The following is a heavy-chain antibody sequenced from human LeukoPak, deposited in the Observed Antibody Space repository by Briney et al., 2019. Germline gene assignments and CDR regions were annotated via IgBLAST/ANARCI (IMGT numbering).Heavy chain of an antibody. V-gene: IGHV3-74*01. CDR2: INSDGSST. J-gene: IGHJ4*02. CDR3: ARAAEAGDYVFH. CDR1: GFTFSSYW. Sequence: PGGSLRLSCAASGFTFSSYWMHWVRQAPGKGLVWVSRINSDGSSTSYADSVKGRFTISRDNAKNTLCLQMNSLRAEDTAVYYCARAAEAGDYVFHWGQGTLVTVSS. D-gene: IGHD4-17*01.